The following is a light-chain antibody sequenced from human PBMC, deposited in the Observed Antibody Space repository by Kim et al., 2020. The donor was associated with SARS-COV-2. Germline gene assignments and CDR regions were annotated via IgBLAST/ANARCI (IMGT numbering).Light chain of an antibody. CDR2: DVS. CDR1: SSDVGGYNY. Sequence: GQSITISCTGTSSDVGGYNYVSWYQQHPGKAPKLMIYDVSKRPSGVSNRFSGSKSGNTASLTISGLQAEDEADYYCNSYTGSSTWGFGGGTQLTVL. V-gene: IGLV2-14*04. CDR3: NSYTGSSTWG. J-gene: IGLJ3*02.